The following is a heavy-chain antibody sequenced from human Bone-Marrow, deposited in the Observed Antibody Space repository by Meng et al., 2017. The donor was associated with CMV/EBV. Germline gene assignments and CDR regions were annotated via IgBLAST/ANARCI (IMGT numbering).Heavy chain of an antibody. V-gene: IGHV4-59*12. CDR2: IYYSGST. CDR3: ARWNWNPNGLDA. Sequence: GSLRLSCAVSGGSISSYYWSWIRQPPGKGLEWIGYIYYSGSTNYNPSLKSRVTISVDTSKTQFSLKLSAVTAADTAVYCCARWNWNPNGLDAWGQGTRVTVSS. CDR1: GGSISSYY. D-gene: IGHD1-1*01. J-gene: IGHJ5*02.